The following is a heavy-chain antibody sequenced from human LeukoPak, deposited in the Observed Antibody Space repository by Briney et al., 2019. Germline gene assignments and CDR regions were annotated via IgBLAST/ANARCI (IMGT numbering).Heavy chain of an antibody. J-gene: IGHJ4*02. CDR3: ATHMDTAMIKAEFDY. CDR2: ISAYNGNT. CDR1: VYTFTSYG. V-gene: IGHV1-18*01. Sequence: ASVKVSCKTSVYTFTSYGISWVRQAPGQGLEWMGWISAYNGNTNDAQKLQGRVTMTTDTSTTTAYMELRSLRSDDPAVYYCATHMDTAMIKAEFDYWGQGTLVTVSP. D-gene: IGHD5-18*01.